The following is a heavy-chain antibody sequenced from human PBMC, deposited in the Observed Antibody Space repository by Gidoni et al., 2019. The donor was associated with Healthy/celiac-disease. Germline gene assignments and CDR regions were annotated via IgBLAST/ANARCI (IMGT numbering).Heavy chain of an antibody. Sequence: QVQLQESGPGLVKPSETLSLTCTVCGGSISSYYWSWIRQPPGKGLEWIGYIYYSVSTNYNPSLKSRVTISVDTSKNQFSLKLSSVTAADTAVYSCASFLPTYYYDSSGYFDYWGQGTLVTVSS. CDR3: ASFLPTYYYDSSGYFDY. V-gene: IGHV4-59*01. CDR2: IYYSVST. CDR1: GGSISSYY. J-gene: IGHJ4*02. D-gene: IGHD3-22*01.